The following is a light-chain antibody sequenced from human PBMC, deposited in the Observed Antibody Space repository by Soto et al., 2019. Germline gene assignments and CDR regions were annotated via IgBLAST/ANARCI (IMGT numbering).Light chain of an antibody. CDR1: QSVSSSY. CDR3: QQYGSSVT. CDR2: GAS. V-gene: IGKV3-20*01. J-gene: IGKJ4*01. Sequence: EIVLTQSPGTLSLSPGERATLSCRASQSVSSSYLAWYHQKPGQAPRLLIYGASSRATGIPDRFSGSGSGTDFIFTISRLEPEDVAVYYCQQYGSSVTFCGGTKVEIK.